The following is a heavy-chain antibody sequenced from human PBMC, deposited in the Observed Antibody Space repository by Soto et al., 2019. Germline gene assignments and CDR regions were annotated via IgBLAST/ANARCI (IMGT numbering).Heavy chain of an antibody. D-gene: IGHD3-10*01. Sequence: GGSLRLSCAASGFTFSSYSMNWVRQAPGKGLEWVSYISSSSSTIYYADSVKGRFTISRDNAKNSLYLQMNSLRAEDTAVYYCARDSEPRCGEFTTGYYYMDVWGKGTTVTVSS. V-gene: IGHV3-48*01. CDR3: ARDSEPRCGEFTTGYYYMDV. CDR1: GFTFSSYS. CDR2: ISSSSSTI. J-gene: IGHJ6*03.